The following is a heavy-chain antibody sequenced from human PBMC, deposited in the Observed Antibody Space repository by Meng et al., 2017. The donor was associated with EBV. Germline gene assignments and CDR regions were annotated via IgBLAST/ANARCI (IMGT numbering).Heavy chain of an antibody. CDR1: GFTVISNY. J-gene: IGHJ4*02. CDR3: AKHRLGPLDY. V-gene: IGHV3-53*01. CDR2: IYSGGST. D-gene: IGHD5-12*01. Sequence: VRLLGFGVALIQPGGSLRLSLAASGFTVISNYMSWVRQAPGKGLEWVSVIYSGGSTYYADSVKGRFTISRDNSKNTLYLQMNSLRAEDTAVYYCAKHRLGPLDYWGQGTLVTVSS.